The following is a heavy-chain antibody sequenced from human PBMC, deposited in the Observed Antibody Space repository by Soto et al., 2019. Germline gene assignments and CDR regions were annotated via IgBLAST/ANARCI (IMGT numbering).Heavy chain of an antibody. Sequence: GASVKVSCKASGYTFTSYYMHWVRQAPGQGLEWMGIINPSGGSTSYAQKFQGRVTMTRDTSTSTVYMELSSLRSEDTAVYYCARGGWPAMVRGVIITRNWFDSWARELWSPSPQ. J-gene: IGHJ5*01. CDR3: ARGGWPAMVRGVIITRNWFDS. D-gene: IGHD3-10*01. CDR2: INPSGGST. V-gene: IGHV1-46*01. CDR1: GYTFTSYY.